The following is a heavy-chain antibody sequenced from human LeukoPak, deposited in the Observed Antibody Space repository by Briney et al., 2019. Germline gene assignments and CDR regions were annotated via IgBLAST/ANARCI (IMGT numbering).Heavy chain of an antibody. J-gene: IGHJ3*01. CDR1: GVSISSHY. V-gene: IGHV4-59*11. CDR2: AYHTGST. CDR3: ARDFQRLGSDAFDF. D-gene: IGHD2-15*01. Sequence: SETLSLTCTASGVSISSHYWSWIRQPPGKGLEWVGYAYHTGSTSSNPSLKSRATMSVDTSKNQFSLRLTSLTAADTAVYYCARDFQRLGSDAFDFWGQGTMVTVSS.